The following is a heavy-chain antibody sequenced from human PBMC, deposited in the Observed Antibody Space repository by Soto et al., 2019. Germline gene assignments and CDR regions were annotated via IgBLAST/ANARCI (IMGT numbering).Heavy chain of an antibody. CDR2: IYYSGST. Sequence: PSETLSLTCTVSGGSISSLGYYWSCIRQHPGKGLEWIGYIYYSGSTYYNPSLKSRVTISVDTSKNQFSLKLSSVTAADTAVYYCARGNDSGYDLRIFDYWGQGTLVTVSS. D-gene: IGHD5-12*01. CDR3: ARGNDSGYDLRIFDY. V-gene: IGHV4-31*03. J-gene: IGHJ4*02. CDR1: GGSISSLGYY.